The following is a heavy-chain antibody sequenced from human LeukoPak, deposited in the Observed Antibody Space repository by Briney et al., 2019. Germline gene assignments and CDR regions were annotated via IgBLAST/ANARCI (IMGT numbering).Heavy chain of an antibody. Sequence: SETLSLTCTVSGGSVSSGNYYWSWIRQPPGKGLEWIGYIYNSGSTNYNPSLKSRVTISVDTSKNQFSLKLTSVTAADTAVYYCARDPAGYYPHWGQGTLVTVSP. CDR3: ARDPAGYYPH. J-gene: IGHJ4*02. D-gene: IGHD3-16*01. CDR2: IYNSGST. V-gene: IGHV4-61*01. CDR1: GGSVSSGNYY.